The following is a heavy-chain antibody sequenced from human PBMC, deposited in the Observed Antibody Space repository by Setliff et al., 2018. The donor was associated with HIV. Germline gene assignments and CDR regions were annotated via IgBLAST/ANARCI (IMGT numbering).Heavy chain of an antibody. D-gene: IGHD2-21*01. CDR2: IKKSSDGGKT. J-gene: IGHJ6*02. Sequence: WIRQSPGKGLEWLGRIKKSSDGGKTDDASPVKGRFTISRDDSKNTLYLQMNSLKTEDTGVYFCATDNGPSYSMDIWGQGTTVTVSS. CDR3: ATDNGPSYSMDI. V-gene: IGHV3-15*01.